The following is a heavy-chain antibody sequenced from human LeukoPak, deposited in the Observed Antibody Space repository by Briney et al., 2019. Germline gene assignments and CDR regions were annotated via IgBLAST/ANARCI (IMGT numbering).Heavy chain of an antibody. V-gene: IGHV1-2*02. CDR1: GYTFTGYY. CDR2: INPNSGGT. D-gene: IGHD3-22*01. J-gene: IGHJ3*02. CDR3: AIEGYYYDSSGPSYAFDI. Sequence: ASVKVSCKASGYTFTGYYMHWVRQAPGQGLEWMGWINPNSGGTNYAQKFQGRVTMTRDTSISTAYMELSSLRSEDTAVYYCAIEGYYYDSSGPSYAFDIWGQGTMVTVSS.